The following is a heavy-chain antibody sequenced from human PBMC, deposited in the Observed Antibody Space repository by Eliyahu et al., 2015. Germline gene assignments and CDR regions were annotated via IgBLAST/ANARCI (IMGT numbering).Heavy chain of an antibody. Sequence: QVQLVESGGGVVQPGRSLRLSCEASGFTFNXYGXHWVRXAPGKGLGWVXVXSFDGGNKDYADSVKGRFTISRDNSKNTLYLQMNSLRVEDTAIYYCTKDLPPWSPSKEVAVDNWGQGNLVTVSS. V-gene: IGHV3-30*18. D-gene: IGHD6-19*01. CDR1: GFTFNXYG. J-gene: IGHJ4*02. CDR3: TKDLPPWSPSKEVAVDN. CDR2: XSFDGGNK.